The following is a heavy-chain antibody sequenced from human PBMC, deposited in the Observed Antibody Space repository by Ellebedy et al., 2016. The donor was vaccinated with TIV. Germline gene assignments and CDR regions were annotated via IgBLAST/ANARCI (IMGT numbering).Heavy chain of an antibody. D-gene: IGHD4-17*01. CDR3: ARPTVTTESIDY. CDR1: GGSFSGYY. CDR2: INHSGST. J-gene: IGHJ4*02. Sequence: MPSETLSLTCAVYGGSFSGYYWSWIRQPPGKGLEWIGEINHSGSTNYNPSLKSRVTISVDTSKNQFSLKLSSVTAADTAVYYCARPTVTTESIDYWGQGTLVTVSS. V-gene: IGHV4-34*01.